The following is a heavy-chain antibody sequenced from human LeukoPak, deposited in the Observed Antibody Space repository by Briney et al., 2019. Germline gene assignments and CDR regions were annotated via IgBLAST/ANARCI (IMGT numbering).Heavy chain of an antibody. J-gene: IGHJ6*02. D-gene: IGHD3-10*01. CDR2: LFCGGNT. CDR1: GFSVSNNY. V-gene: IGHV3-53*01. Sequence: GGSLRLSCAASGFSVSNNYMSWVRQAPGKGLEWVSVLFCGGNTYYADSVKGRFTISRDNSRNTLYLQMNSLRAEDTAVYYCARESGFGALFPHCMDVWGQGTTVTVSS. CDR3: ARESGFGALFPHCMDV.